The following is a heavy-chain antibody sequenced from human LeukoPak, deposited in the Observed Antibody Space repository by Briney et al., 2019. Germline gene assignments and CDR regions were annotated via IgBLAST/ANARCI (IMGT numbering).Heavy chain of an antibody. CDR1: GFTFGDYA. J-gene: IGHJ4*02. V-gene: IGHV3-49*03. D-gene: IGHD6-13*01. Sequence: GGSLRLSCTASGFTFGDYAMSWFRQAPGKGLEWVGFIRSKAYGGTTEYAASVKGRFTISRDDSKSIAYLQMNSLKTEDTAVYYCTRTSRYSSSCLPKYWGQGTLVTVSS. CDR2: IRSKAYGGTT. CDR3: TRTSRYSSSCLPKY.